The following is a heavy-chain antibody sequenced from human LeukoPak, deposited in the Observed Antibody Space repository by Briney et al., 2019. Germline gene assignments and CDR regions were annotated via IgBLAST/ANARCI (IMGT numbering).Heavy chain of an antibody. V-gene: IGHV4-34*01. Sequence: SETLSLTCAVYGGSFSGYYWSWIRQPPGKGLEWIGEINHSGSTNYNPSLKSRVTISVDTSKNQFSLKLSSVTAADTTIHYCARRRYQLHRRYFDLWGRGTLVTVSS. CDR3: ARRRYQLHRRYFDL. CDR2: INHSGST. J-gene: IGHJ2*01. D-gene: IGHD2-2*01. CDR1: GGSFSGYY.